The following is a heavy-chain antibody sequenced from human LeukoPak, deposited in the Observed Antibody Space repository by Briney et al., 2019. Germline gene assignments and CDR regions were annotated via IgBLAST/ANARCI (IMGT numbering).Heavy chain of an antibody. CDR3: ARGPYSSSWYGDFDY. J-gene: IGHJ4*02. CDR2: IYYSGST. V-gene: IGHV4-59*01. Sequence: SETLSLTCTVSGGSISSYYWGWVRQPPGKGLEWIGYIYYSGSTNYNPSLKSRVTISVDTSKNQFSLKLSSVTAADTAVYYCARGPYSSSWYGDFDYWGQGTLVTVSS. CDR1: GGSISSYY. D-gene: IGHD6-13*01.